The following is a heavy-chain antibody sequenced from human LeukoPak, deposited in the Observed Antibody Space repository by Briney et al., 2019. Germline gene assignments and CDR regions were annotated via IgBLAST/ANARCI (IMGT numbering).Heavy chain of an antibody. CDR1: GGTFSSYA. V-gene: IGHV1-69*05. D-gene: IGHD6-6*01. J-gene: IGHJ4*02. Sequence: GASVKVSCKASGGTFSSYAISWVRQAPGQGLEWMGGIIPIFGTANYAQKFQGRVTITTDESTSTAYMELSSLRSEDTAVYYCARGHYSSSPLTFDYWGQGILVTVSS. CDR2: IIPIFGTA. CDR3: ARGHYSSSPLTFDY.